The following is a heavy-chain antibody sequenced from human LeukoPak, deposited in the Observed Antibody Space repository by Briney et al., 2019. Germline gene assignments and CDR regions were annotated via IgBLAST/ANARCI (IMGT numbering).Heavy chain of an antibody. CDR1: GFTFSDYY. Sequence: PGGSLRLSCAASGFTFSDYYMSWIRQAPGKGLEWVSYISSSGSTIYYADSVKGRFTISRDNAKNSLYLQMNSLRAEDTAVYYCARDAELRFLEWLKEVAFDIWGQGTMVTVSS. CDR3: ARDAELRFLEWLKEVAFDI. CDR2: ISSSGSTI. J-gene: IGHJ3*02. D-gene: IGHD3-3*01. V-gene: IGHV3-11*04.